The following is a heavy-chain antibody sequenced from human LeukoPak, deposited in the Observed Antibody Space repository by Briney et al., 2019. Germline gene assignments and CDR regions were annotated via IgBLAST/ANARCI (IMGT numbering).Heavy chain of an antibody. CDR2: ISSNGGGT. D-gene: IGHD6-13*01. V-gene: IGHV3-64*01. Sequence: PGGSLRLSCAASGFTFSSYAMHWVRQAPGKGLEYVSAISSNGGGTYYANSVKGRFTISRDNSKNTLYLQMGSLRAEDMAVYYCARGGSNDAFDIWGQGTMVTVSS. CDR1: GFTFSSYA. CDR3: ARGGSNDAFDI. J-gene: IGHJ3*02.